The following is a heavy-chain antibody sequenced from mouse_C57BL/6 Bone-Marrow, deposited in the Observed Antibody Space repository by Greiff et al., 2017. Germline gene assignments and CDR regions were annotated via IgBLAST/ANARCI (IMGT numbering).Heavy chain of an antibody. D-gene: IGHD2-5*01. CDR1: GYTFTSYW. V-gene: IGHV1-55*01. CDR2: IYPGSGST. Sequence: QVQLQQSGAELVKPGASVKMSCKASGYTFTSYWITWVKQRPGQGLEWIGDIYPGSGSTNYNEKFKSKATLTVDTSSSTAYMQLSSLTSEDSAVYYCARGSSNPTMDYWGQGTSVTVSS. J-gene: IGHJ4*01. CDR3: ARGSSNPTMDY.